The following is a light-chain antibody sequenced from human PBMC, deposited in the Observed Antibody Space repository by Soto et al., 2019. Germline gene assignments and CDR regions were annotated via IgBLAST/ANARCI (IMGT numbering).Light chain of an antibody. CDR3: QHYGSSPPKYT. CDR2: DAS. Sequence: EIVLTQSPGTLSLSPGERATLSCRASQSVSSSYLAWYQQKPGQAPRLLMYDASVRATDIPDRFSGSGSGTDFTLTISRLEPEDFAVYYCQHYGSSPPKYTFGQGTKLEIK. J-gene: IGKJ2*01. V-gene: IGKV3-20*01. CDR1: QSVSSSY.